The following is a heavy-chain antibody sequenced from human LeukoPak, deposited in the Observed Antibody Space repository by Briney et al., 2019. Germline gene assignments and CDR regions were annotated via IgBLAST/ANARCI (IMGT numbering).Heavy chain of an antibody. CDR2: VKPNSGNT. Sequence: GASVKVSCKASGYTFTSYDINWVRQATGQGLEWMGWVKPNSGNTGYAQKFQGRVTMTRNTSISTAYMELSSLRSEDTAVYYCATQRRGGTPSYYMDVWGKGTTVTISS. V-gene: IGHV1-8*01. D-gene: IGHD2-15*01. J-gene: IGHJ6*03. CDR1: GYTFTSYD. CDR3: ATQRRGGTPSYYMDV.